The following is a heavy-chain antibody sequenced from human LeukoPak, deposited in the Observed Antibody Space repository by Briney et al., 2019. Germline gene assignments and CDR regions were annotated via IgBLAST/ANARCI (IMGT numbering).Heavy chain of an antibody. V-gene: IGHV4-34*01. CDR3: ARLGVRGAQKPSDY. CDR1: GGSISGYY. CDR2: INHSGST. J-gene: IGHJ4*02. D-gene: IGHD3-10*01. Sequence: NASETLSLTCAVYGGSISGYYWSWIRQPPGKGLEWIGEINHSGSTNYNPSLKSRVTISVDTSKNQFSLKLSSVTAADTAVYYCARLGVRGAQKPSDYWGQGTLVTVSS.